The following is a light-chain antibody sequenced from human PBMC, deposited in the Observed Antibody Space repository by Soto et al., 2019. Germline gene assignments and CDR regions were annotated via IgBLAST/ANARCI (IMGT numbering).Light chain of an antibody. Sequence: SALTQPSPLSGSPGQSITLSCPGNSSDVGSYNYVSWYQHHPGKVPQLMIYDVSNRPSGVSNRFSGSKSGNTASLTISGLQAEDEADYYCSSYTSSNTYVFGTGTKVTVL. CDR2: DVS. CDR3: SSYTSSNTYV. V-gene: IGLV2-14*03. J-gene: IGLJ1*01. CDR1: SSDVGSYNY.